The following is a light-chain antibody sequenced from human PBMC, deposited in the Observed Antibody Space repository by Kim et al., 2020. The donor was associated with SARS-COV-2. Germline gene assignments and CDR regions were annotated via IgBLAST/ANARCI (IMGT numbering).Light chain of an antibody. J-gene: IGKJ3*01. CDR3: QQYVSSPFT. V-gene: IGKV3-20*01. Sequence: EIVLTQSPGTLSLSPGERATLSCRASQRISSNYLAWYQQKPGQTPRLLIYGASTRDTGVPDRFSGRGSGTDFTLTISRLEPEDFGVYYCQQYVSSPFTFGPGTKVDIK. CDR2: GAS. CDR1: QRISSNY.